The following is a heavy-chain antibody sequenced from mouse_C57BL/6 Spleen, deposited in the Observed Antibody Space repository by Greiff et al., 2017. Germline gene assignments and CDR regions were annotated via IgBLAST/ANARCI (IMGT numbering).Heavy chain of an antibody. Sequence: VQLQQSGPELVKPGASVKISCKASGYSFTGYYMNWVKQSPEKSLEWIGEINPSTGGTTYNQKFKAKATLTVDKSSSTAYMQLKSLTSEDSAVYYCASRFLTEAMDYWGQGTSVTVSS. D-gene: IGHD1-1*01. V-gene: IGHV1-42*01. CDR2: INPSTGGT. J-gene: IGHJ4*01. CDR3: ASRFLTEAMDY. CDR1: GYSFTGYY.